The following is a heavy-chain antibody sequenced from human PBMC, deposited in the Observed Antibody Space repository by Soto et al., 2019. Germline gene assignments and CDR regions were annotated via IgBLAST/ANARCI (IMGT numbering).Heavy chain of an antibody. V-gene: IGHV1-69*01. CDR3: ARDRCSGGSCCYGAFEI. D-gene: IGHD2-15*01. CDR1: GGTFSSYA. CDR2: IIPIFGTA. J-gene: IGHJ3*02. Sequence: QVQLVQSGAEVKKPGSSVKVSCKASGGTFSSYAISWVRQAPGQGLEWMGGIIPIFGTANYAQKFQGRVTITADESTSTAYMELSSLRSEDTAVYYCARDRCSGGSCCYGAFEIWGQGTMVTVSS.